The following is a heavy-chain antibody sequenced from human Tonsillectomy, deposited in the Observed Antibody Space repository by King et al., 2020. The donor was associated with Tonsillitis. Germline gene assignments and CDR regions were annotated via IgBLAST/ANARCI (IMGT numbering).Heavy chain of an antibody. CDR1: GGSISSGSYY. CDR2: IYSSGST. J-gene: IGHJ5*02. V-gene: IGHV4-61*02. CDR3: AGQRGRYCSSTSCRGWFDP. D-gene: IGHD2-2*01. Sequence: VPLQESGPGLVKPSQTLSLTCTVSGGSISSGSYYWSWIRQPAGKGLEWIGRIYSSGSTNYNPSLKSRVTMSVDTSKNQFSLKLISVTAADTAVYYCAGQRGRYCSSTSCRGWFDPWGQGTLVTVSS.